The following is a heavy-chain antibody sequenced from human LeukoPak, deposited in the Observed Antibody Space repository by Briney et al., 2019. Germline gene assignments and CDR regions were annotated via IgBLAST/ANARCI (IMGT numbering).Heavy chain of an antibody. J-gene: IGHJ4*02. CDR3: ARDLSPYYYGSGSL. Sequence: PGGSLSLSCAASGFTVSSNYMSWVRQAPGKGLEWVSVIYSGGSAYYADSVKGRFTISRDSSKNTLYLQMNSLRADDTAVYYCARDLSPYYYGSGSLWGQGTLVTVSS. CDR2: IYSGGSA. V-gene: IGHV3-66*01. D-gene: IGHD3-10*01. CDR1: GFTVSSNY.